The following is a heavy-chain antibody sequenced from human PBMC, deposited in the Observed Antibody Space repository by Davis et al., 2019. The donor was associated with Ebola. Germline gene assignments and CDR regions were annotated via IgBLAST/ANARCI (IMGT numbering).Heavy chain of an antibody. CDR1: GGSFSGYY. V-gene: IGHV4-34*01. D-gene: IGHD3-10*01. CDR2: INHSGST. Sequence: MPGGSLRLSCAVYGGSFSGYYWSWIRQPPGKRLEWIGEINHSGSTNYNPSLKSRVTISVDTSKNQFSLKLTSVTAADTAVYYCARGPPDEILYFGDYGMDVWGKGTTVTVSS. J-gene: IGHJ6*04. CDR3: ARGPPDEILYFGDYGMDV.